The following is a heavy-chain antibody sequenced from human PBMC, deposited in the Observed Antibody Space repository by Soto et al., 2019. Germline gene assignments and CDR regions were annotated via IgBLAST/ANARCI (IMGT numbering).Heavy chain of an antibody. Sequence: SETLSLTCTVSGGSISSSSYYWGWIRQPPGKGLEWIGSIYYSGSTYYNPSLKSRVTISVDTSKNQFSLKLSSVTAADTAVYYCARSLAGLWFGEQNWFDPWGQGTLVTVS. CDR1: GGSISSSSYY. J-gene: IGHJ5*02. CDR2: IYYSGST. V-gene: IGHV4-39*01. D-gene: IGHD3-10*01. CDR3: ARSLAGLWFGEQNWFDP.